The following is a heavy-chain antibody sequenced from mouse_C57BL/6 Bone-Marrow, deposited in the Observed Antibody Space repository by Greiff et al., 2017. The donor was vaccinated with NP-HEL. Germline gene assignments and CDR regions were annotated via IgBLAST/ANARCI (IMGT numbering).Heavy chain of an antibody. V-gene: IGHV14-2*01. Sequence: VHVKQSGAELVKPGASVKLSCTASGFNIKDYYMHWVKQRTEQGLEWIGRIDPEDGETKYAPKFQGKATITADTSSNTAYLQLSSLTSEDTAVYYCARGLGLRLYYFDYWGQGTTLTVSS. CDR1: GFNIKDYY. CDR2: IDPEDGET. J-gene: IGHJ2*01. D-gene: IGHD2-2*01. CDR3: ARGLGLRLYYFDY.